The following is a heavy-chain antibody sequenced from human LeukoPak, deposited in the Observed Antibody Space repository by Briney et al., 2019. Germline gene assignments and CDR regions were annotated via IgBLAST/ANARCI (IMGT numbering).Heavy chain of an antibody. Sequence: SVKVSCKASGGTFSSYAISWVRQAPGQGLEWMGRIIPILGIANYAQKFQGRVTITADKSTSTAYMELSSLRSEDTAVYYCAIGGAYGDYPYYFDYWGQGTLVTVSS. CDR1: GGTFSSYA. CDR3: AIGGAYGDYPYYFDY. V-gene: IGHV1-69*04. J-gene: IGHJ4*02. CDR2: IIPILGIA. D-gene: IGHD4-17*01.